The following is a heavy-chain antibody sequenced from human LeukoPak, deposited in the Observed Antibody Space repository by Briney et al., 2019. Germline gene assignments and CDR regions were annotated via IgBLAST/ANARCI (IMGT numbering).Heavy chain of an antibody. CDR1: GFTFNNYN. D-gene: IGHD6-19*01. V-gene: IGHV3-33*01. Sequence: GGSLRLSCAASGFTFNNYNMHWVRQAPGKGLEWVAVIWYDGSNKYYADSVKGRFTISRDNSKNMLYLQMNSLRAEDTAVYFCARGAVAGNNWFGPWGQGTLVTVSS. J-gene: IGHJ5*02. CDR3: ARGAVAGNNWFGP. CDR2: IWYDGSNK.